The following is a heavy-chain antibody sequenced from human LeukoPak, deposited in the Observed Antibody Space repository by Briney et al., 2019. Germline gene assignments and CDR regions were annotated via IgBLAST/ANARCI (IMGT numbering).Heavy chain of an antibody. V-gene: IGHV3-7*01. Sequence: GGSLRLSCAASGFNFRTYYMTWVRQAPGKGLEWVAHISSDGTATWYVDSVEGRFTIYRDNAKNSLYLQMNSLRAEDTAVYYCARDGYSYASDYWGQGTLVTVSS. CDR3: ARDGYSYASDY. D-gene: IGHD2-2*01. J-gene: IGHJ4*02. CDR2: ISSDGTAT. CDR1: GFNFRTYY.